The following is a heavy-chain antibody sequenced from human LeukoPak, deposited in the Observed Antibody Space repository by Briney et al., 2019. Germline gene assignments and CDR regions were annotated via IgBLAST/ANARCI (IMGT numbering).Heavy chain of an antibody. V-gene: IGHV4-39*07. CDR3: ARTVVTAILWYFDL. J-gene: IGHJ2*01. CDR2: IYYSGST. D-gene: IGHD2-21*02. Sequence: PSETLSLTCTVSGGSISSSSYYWGWIRQPPGKGLEWIGSIYYSGSTYYNPSLKSRVTISVDTSKNQFSLKLSSVTAADTAVYYCARTVVTAILWYFDLWGRGTLVTVSS. CDR1: GGSISSSSYY.